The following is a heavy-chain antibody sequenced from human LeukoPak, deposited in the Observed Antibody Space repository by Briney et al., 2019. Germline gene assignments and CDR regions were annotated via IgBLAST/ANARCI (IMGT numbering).Heavy chain of an antibody. CDR3: ARAPRRIVVPDVNKWFDP. V-gene: IGHV1-18*01. CDR2: ISAYNGDT. J-gene: IGHJ5*02. CDR1: GYTFTTYG. D-gene: IGHD2-2*01. Sequence: ASVKVSCKASGYTFTTYGINWIRQAPGQGLEWMGWISAYNGDTSYAQKLQDRVTLTTDTSTSTAHMELGSLRFDDTAVYYCARAPRRIVVPDVNKWFDPWGQGTRVTVSS.